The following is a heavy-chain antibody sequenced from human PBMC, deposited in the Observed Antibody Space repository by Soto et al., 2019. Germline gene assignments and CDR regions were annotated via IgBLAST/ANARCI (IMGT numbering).Heavy chain of an antibody. CDR3: ARDRGYSYGLDY. V-gene: IGHV4-59*01. J-gene: IGHJ4*02. CDR2: IYYSGGT. Sequence: SETLSLTCTVSGGSISSYHWSWIRQPPGKGLEWIGYIYYSGGTNYNPSLKSRVTISVDTSKNQFSLKLSSVTAADTAVYYCARDRGYSYGLDYWGQGTLVTVSS. CDR1: GGSISSYH. D-gene: IGHD5-18*01.